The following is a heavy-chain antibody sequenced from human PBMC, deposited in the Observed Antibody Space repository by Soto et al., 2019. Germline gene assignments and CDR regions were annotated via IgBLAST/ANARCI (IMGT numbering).Heavy chain of an antibody. CDR2: ISSSSTYI. D-gene: IGHD6-13*01. CDR1: GFTFSSYS. J-gene: IGHJ4*02. CDR3: ASSSNWYQPADY. V-gene: IGHV3-21*06. Sequence: EVQLVESGGGLVKPGGSLRLSCAASGFTFSSYSMNWVRQAPGKGLEWVSSISSSSTYIYYADSVKGRFTISRDNAKNSLYLKMNSLRPEDTAVYYCASSSNWYQPADYWGQGTLVTVSS.